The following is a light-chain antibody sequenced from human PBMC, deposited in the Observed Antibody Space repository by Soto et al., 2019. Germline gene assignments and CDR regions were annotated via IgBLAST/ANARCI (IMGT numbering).Light chain of an antibody. CDR2: AAS. CDR1: QGISTF. CDR3: QQLNSYPPYT. Sequence: IQLTQSPSSLSASVGDRVTITCRASQGISTFLAWYQQKPGKAPKLLIYAASTLQSGVPSKFSGSGSGTDFNLTISSLKPEDYATYYCQQLNSYPPYTFGQGTKLEIK. J-gene: IGKJ2*01. V-gene: IGKV1-9*01.